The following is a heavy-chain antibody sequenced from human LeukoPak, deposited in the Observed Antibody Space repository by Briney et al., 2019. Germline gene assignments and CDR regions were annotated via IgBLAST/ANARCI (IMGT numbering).Heavy chain of an antibody. D-gene: IGHD3-22*01. CDR3: ARDSLLYYYDRGYFDY. CDR2: ISYDGSNK. Sequence: PGRSLRLSCAASGFTFSSYAMHWVRQAPGKGLEWVAVISYDGSNKYYADSVKGRFTISRDNSKNTLYLQMNSLRAEDTAVYYCARDSLLYYYDRGYFDYWGQGTLVTASS. CDR1: GFTFSSYA. V-gene: IGHV3-30-3*01. J-gene: IGHJ4*02.